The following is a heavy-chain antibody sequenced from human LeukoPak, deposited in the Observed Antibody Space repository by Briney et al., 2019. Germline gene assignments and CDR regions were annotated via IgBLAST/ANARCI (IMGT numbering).Heavy chain of an antibody. D-gene: IGHD6-13*01. V-gene: IGHV3-74*01. J-gene: IGHJ4*02. CDR3: ARTLYSSSWYEDY. Sequence: GGSLRLSCAASGFTLSSYWMHWVRHAPGKGLVWVARINSDGSSTSYADSVKGRFTISRDNAKNTLYLQMNSLRAEDTAVYYCARTLYSSSWYEDYWGQGTPVTVSS. CDR1: GFTLSSYW. CDR2: INSDGSST.